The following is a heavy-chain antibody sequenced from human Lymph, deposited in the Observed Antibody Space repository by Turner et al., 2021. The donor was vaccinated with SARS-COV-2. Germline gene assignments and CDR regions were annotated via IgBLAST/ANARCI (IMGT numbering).Heavy chain of an antibody. CDR3: ARDLQLYGMDV. CDR2: IYSGGST. V-gene: IGHV3-53*02. CDR1: GFIVSSNY. J-gene: IGHJ6*02. Sequence: EVRLVETGGGLIKHGGSLGLACAASGFIVSSNYMNWVRQAPGKGLEWVSLIYSGGSTYYADSVKGRFTISRDNSKNTLYLQMNSLRAEDTAVYYCARDLQLYGMDVWGQGTTVTVSS. D-gene: IGHD1-1*01.